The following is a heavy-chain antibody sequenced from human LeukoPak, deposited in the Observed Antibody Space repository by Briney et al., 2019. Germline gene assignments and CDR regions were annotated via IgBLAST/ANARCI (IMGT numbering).Heavy chain of an antibody. CDR2: INSDGSSI. J-gene: IGHJ4*02. CDR1: GFTVSSNY. Sequence: TGGSLRLSCAASGFTVSSNYMSWVRQAPGKGLVWVSRINSDGSSITYADSVKGRFTISRDNAKNTLYLQMNSLRVEDTAVYYCAREGRVSGYDFDCWGQGTLVTVSS. V-gene: IGHV3-74*03. D-gene: IGHD5-12*01. CDR3: AREGRVSGYDFDC.